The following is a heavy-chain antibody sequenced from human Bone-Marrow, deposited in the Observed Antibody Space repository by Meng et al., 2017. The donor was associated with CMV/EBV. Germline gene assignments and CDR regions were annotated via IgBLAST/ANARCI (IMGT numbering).Heavy chain of an antibody. D-gene: IGHD2-2*01. CDR2: IKQDGSEK. CDR1: GFTFSSYW. J-gene: IGHJ5*02. CDR3: ARTGYCSSTSCRRRWFDP. Sequence: GESLKISCAASGFTFSSYWMSWVRRAPGKGLEWVANIKQDGSEKYYVDSVKGRFTISRDNAKNSLYLQMNSLRAEDTAVYYCARTGYCSSTSCRRRWFDPWGQGTLVTVSS. V-gene: IGHV3-7*01.